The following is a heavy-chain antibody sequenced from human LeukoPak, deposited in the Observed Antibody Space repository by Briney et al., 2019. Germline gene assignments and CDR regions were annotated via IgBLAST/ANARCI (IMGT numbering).Heavy chain of an antibody. J-gene: IGHJ6*03. CDR1: GGTFISYA. V-gene: IGHV1-69*13. Sequence: ASVKVSCKASGGTFISYAISWVRQAPGQGLEWMGGIIPIFGTANYAQKFQGRVTITADESTSTAYMELSSLRSEDTAVYYCARASSTSFPYYYYYMDVWGKGTTVTISS. D-gene: IGHD2-2*01. CDR3: ARASSTSFPYYYYYMDV. CDR2: IIPIFGTA.